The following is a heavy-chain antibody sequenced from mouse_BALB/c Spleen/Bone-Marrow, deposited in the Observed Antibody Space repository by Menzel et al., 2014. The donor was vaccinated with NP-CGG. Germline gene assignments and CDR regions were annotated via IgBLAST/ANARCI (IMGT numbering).Heavy chain of an antibody. CDR1: GFTFSSYT. J-gene: IGHJ4*01. V-gene: IGHV5-9*03. CDR3: AIPAYYYCINYAIYY. CDR2: ISSGGGNT. Sequence: EVHLVESGGGLVKPGGSLKLSCAASGFTFSSYTMSWVRQTPEKRLEWIATISSGGGNTYYPDSVKGRFTISRDNAKNNLYLQMSSLRSEDTALYYCAIPAYYYCINYAIYYCGQGTSVTVSS. D-gene: IGHD1-1*01.